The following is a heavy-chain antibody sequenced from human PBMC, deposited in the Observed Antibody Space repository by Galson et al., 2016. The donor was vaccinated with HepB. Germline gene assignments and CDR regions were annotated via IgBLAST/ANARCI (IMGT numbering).Heavy chain of an antibody. V-gene: IGHV3-23*01. CDR2: IGGSGDNT. CDR1: GFSFSTYA. D-gene: IGHD3-16*02. Sequence: SLRLSCAVSGFSFSTYAMSWVRQAPGKGLVWVSTIGGSGDNTYYADSVKGRFTISRDNSMTTLYLQMNSLRAEDTAVYYCAKHLLSDYVWGSYRFQDWGQGAPVTVSS. J-gene: IGHJ4*02. CDR3: AKHLLSDYVWGSYRFQD.